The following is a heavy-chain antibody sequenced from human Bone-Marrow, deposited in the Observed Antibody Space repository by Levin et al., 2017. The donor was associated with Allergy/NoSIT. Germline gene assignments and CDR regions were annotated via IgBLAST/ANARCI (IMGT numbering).Heavy chain of an antibody. D-gene: IGHD3-16*02. CDR2: IWYDGSNK. CDR1: GFTFSSYG. V-gene: IGHV3-33*01. J-gene: IGHJ3*02. CDR3: ARDRPDYDYVWGSYRPDAFDI. Sequence: GGSLRLSCAASGFTFSSYGMHWVRQAPGKGLEWVAVIWYDGSNKYYADSVKGRFTISRDNSKNTLYLQMNSLRAEDTAVYYCARDRPDYDYVWGSYRPDAFDIWGQGTMVTVSS.